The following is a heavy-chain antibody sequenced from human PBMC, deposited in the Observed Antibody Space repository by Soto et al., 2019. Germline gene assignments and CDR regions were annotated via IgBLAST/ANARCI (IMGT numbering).Heavy chain of an antibody. V-gene: IGHV1-8*01. CDR2: MNPNSGNT. CDR1: GYAFTSYD. Sequence: SVKVSCKDSGYAFTSYDINWVRQATGQGLEWMGWMNPNSGNTGYAQKFQGRVTMTRNTSISTAYMELSSLRSEDTAVYYCARGPRRGYDEFDYWGQGTLVTVSS. D-gene: IGHD5-12*01. J-gene: IGHJ4*02. CDR3: ARGPRRGYDEFDY.